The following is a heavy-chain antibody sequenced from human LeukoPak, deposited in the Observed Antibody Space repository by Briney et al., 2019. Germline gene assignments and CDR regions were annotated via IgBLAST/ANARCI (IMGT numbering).Heavy chain of an antibody. CDR2: ISSSGSTI. J-gene: IGHJ4*02. CDR3: AKEVARWFTGGGADY. V-gene: IGHV3-48*03. D-gene: IGHD5-12*01. CDR1: GFTFSSYE. Sequence: GGSLRLSCAASGFTFSSYEMNWVRQAPGKGLEWVSYISSSGSTIYYADSVKGRFTISRDNAKNSLYLQMNSLRAEDTAVYYCAKEVARWFTGGGADYWGQGTLVTVSS.